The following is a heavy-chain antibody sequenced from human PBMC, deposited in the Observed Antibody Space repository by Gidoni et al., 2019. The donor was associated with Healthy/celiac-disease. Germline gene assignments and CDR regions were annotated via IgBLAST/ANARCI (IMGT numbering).Heavy chain of an antibody. Sequence: QLVPSGAEVKQPGATVKPYCNVSGYTFHDYNMHWEQQAPGKALEWMGLVSLEDSETIDSEKFQGRVTIPADTSTDKAYMDLSSLKSKDPAVYYSATGIKAPHYYSYMDFWGKGTTVTVSS. V-gene: IGHV1-69-2*01. CDR2: VSLEDSET. CDR1: GYTFHDYN. J-gene: IGHJ6*03. CDR3: ATGIKAPHYYSYMDF.